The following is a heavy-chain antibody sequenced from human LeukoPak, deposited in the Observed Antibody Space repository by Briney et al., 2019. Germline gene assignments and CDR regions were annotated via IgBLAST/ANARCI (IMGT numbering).Heavy chain of an antibody. J-gene: IGHJ3*02. V-gene: IGHV3-23*01. Sequence: PGGSLRLSCAASGFTFSSYAMSWVRQAPGKGLEWVSAISGSGGGTYYADSVKGRFAISRDNSKNTLYLQMNSLRAEATAVYYCVQEGPRGLAFDIWGQGTKVTVSS. CDR2: ISGSGGGT. CDR3: VQEGPRGLAFDI. CDR1: GFTFSSYA.